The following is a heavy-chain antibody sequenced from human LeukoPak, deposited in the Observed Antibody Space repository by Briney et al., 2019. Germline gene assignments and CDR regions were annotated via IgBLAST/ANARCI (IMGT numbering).Heavy chain of an antibody. V-gene: IGHV1-69*01. CDR3: ARGAQYSYGWSY. CDR1: GGTFSIYA. D-gene: IGHD5-18*01. J-gene: IGHJ4*02. CDR2: IIPIFGTA. Sequence: SVKVSCKASGGTFSIYAISWVRQAPGQGLEWMGGIIPIFGTANYAQKFQGRVTITADESTSTAYMELSSLGSEDTAVYYCARGAQYSYGWSYWGQGTLVTVSS.